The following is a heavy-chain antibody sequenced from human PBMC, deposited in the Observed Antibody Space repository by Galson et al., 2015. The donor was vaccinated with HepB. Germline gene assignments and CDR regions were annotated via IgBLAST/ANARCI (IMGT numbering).Heavy chain of an antibody. CDR3: TTAGYEYFDWLPPRNYYYYYMDV. Sequence: SLRLSCAASGFTFSNAWMNWVRQAPGKGLEWVGRIKSKTDGGTTDYAAPVKGRFTISRDDSKNTLYLQMNSLKTEDTAVYYCTTAGYEYFDWLPPRNYYYYYMDVWGKGTTVTVSS. CDR2: IKSKTDGGTT. CDR1: GFTFSNAW. V-gene: IGHV3-15*07. D-gene: IGHD3-9*01. J-gene: IGHJ6*03.